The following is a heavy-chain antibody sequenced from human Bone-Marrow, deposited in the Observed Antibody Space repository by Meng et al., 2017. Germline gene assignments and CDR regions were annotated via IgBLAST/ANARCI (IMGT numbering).Heavy chain of an antibody. J-gene: IGHJ4*02. CDR2: IYHSGST. Sequence: SETLSLTCTVSGYSISSGYYWGWIRQPPGKGLEWIGSIYHSGSTYYNPSLKSRVTISVDTSKNQFSLKLSSVTAADTAVYYCARDWGGQGVLRFVVGNYWGQGTLVTAPQ. V-gene: IGHV4-38-2*02. D-gene: IGHD3-3*01. CDR1: GYSISSGYY. CDR3: ARDWGGQGVLRFVVGNY.